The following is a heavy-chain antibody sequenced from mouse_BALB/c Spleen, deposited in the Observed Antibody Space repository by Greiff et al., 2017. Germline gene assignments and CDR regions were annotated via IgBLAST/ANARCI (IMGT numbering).Heavy chain of an antibody. CDR3: ARGGWLRRYFDV. CDR1: GFSLTSYG. D-gene: IGHD2-2*01. CDR2: IWSGGST. Sequence: VKLMESGPGLVQPSQSLSITCTVSGFSLTSYGVHWVRQSPGKGLEWLGVIWSGGSTDYNAAFISRLSISKDNSKSQVFFKMNSLQANDTAIYYCARGGWLRRYFDVWGAGTTVTVSS. V-gene: IGHV2-2*02. J-gene: IGHJ1*01.